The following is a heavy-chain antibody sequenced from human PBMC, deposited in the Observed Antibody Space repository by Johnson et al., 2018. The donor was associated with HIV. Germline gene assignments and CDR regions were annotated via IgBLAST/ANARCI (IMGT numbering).Heavy chain of an antibody. V-gene: IGHV3-23*04. Sequence: VLLVESGGGLVQPGGSLRLSCAASGFTFSSYAMSWVRKAPGKGLEWVSAISGSGGSTYYADPVKGRFTISRDNSKHTLYRQMNSLRTEDTAMYYCAKGQSSGYPKDAFDIWGRGTSVIVSS. CDR3: AKGQSSGYPKDAFDI. CDR2: ISGSGGST. D-gene: IGHD3-22*01. CDR1: GFTFSSYA. J-gene: IGHJ3*02.